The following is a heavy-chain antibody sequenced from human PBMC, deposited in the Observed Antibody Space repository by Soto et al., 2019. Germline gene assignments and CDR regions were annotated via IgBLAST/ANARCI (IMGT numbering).Heavy chain of an antibody. CDR3: ARRVAAFDI. Sequence: GASVKVSCKASGGTFGSYAISWVRQMPGKGLEWMGIIYPGDSDARYNPSFQGQVTISADKSISTAYLQWSSLKASDTAMYYCARRVAAFDIWGQGTMVTVSS. J-gene: IGHJ3*02. CDR1: GGTFGSYA. V-gene: IGHV5-51*01. CDR2: IYPGDSDA.